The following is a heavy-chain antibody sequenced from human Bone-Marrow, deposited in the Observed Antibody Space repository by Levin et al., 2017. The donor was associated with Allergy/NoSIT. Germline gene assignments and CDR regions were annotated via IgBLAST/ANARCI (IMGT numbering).Heavy chain of an antibody. D-gene: IGHD2-2*01. J-gene: IGHJ6*03. Sequence: SETLSLTCAVYGGSFSGYYWSWIRQPPGKGLEWIGEINHSGSTNYNPSLKSRVTISVDTSKNQFSLKLSSVTAADTAVYYCARGGPPRRDIVVVPAYYYYMDVWGKGTTVTVSS. CDR1: GGSFSGYY. CDR3: ARGGPPRRDIVVVPAYYYYMDV. V-gene: IGHV4-34*01. CDR2: INHSGST.